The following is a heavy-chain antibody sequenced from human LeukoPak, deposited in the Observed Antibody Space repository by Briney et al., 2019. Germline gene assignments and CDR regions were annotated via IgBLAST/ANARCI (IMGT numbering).Heavy chain of an antibody. CDR3: AKEVGYGSPYFDD. J-gene: IGHJ4*02. Sequence: PGRSLRLSCAASGFTFSNYGMHWVRQAPGKGLEWVALISFDESSEYYADSVKGRFSISRDNSKNTLYLQMNNARVDDTAVYYCAKEVGYGSPYFDDWGQGTLVTVSS. CDR2: ISFDESSE. D-gene: IGHD5-12*01. CDR1: GFTFSNYG. V-gene: IGHV3-30*18.